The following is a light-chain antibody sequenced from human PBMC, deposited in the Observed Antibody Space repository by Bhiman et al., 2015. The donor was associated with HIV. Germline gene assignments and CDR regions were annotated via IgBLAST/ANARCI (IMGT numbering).Light chain of an antibody. V-gene: IGLV2-14*03. CDR2: DVA. Sequence: QSALTQPASVSGSPGQSITISCAGTNSDLATSNYVSWYQQHPGKAPKLIIYDVAKRASGVSTRFSGSKSGDTASLTISELQAEDEADYYCSSYASSGPSHVIFGGGTKLTVL. CDR3: SSYASSGPSHVI. CDR1: NSDLATSNY. J-gene: IGLJ2*01.